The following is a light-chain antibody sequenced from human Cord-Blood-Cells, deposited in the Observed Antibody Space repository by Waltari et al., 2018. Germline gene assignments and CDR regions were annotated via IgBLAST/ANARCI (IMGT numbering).Light chain of an antibody. V-gene: IGLV2-11*01. CDR1: NSHGGGYNY. J-gene: IGLJ3*02. CDR3: CSYAGSYTWV. Sequence: QSALTQPRSLSDSPGQSVPISCTVTNSHGGGYNYLSWYHQHPGKAPKLMIYAVSKRPSGVPDRFSGSKSGNTASLTISGLQAEDEADYYCCSYAGSYTWVFGGGTKLTVL. CDR2: AVS.